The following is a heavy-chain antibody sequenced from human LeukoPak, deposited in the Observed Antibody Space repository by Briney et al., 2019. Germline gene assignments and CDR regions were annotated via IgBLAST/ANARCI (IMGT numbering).Heavy chain of an antibody. J-gene: IGHJ5*02. Sequence: PGGSLRLSCAASGFTFSSYAMSWVRQAPGKGLEWVSAISGSGGSTYYADSVKGRFTISRDNSKNTLYLQMNSLRAEDTAVYYCARGRGYSGYHSRFPWGQGTLVTVSS. CDR1: GFTFSSYA. V-gene: IGHV3-23*01. D-gene: IGHD5-12*01. CDR3: ARGRGYSGYHSRFP. CDR2: ISGSGGST.